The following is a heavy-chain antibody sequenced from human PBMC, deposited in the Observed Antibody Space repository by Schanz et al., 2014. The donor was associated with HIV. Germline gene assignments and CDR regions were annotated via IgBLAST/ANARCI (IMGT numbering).Heavy chain of an antibody. D-gene: IGHD3-22*01. J-gene: IGHJ4*02. CDR3: ARILDYYDSSGFDY. CDR2: IFSGGDT. Sequence: QVQLVESGGGVVQPGRSLRLSCAASGFTFRNFGMHWVRQAPGKGLEWVSLIFSGGDTFYADSVRGRFSISKDNSKNTLYLQMNSLRADDTAVYYCARILDYYDSSGFDYWGQGTLVVVSS. CDR1: GFTFRNFG. V-gene: IGHV3-NL1*01.